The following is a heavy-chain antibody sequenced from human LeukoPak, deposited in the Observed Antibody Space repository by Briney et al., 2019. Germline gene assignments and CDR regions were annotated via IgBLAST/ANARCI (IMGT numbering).Heavy chain of an antibody. CDR1: GFSFSSYT. CDR2: IKQDGSEK. CDR3: AKRASSSWYDDPPFDY. D-gene: IGHD6-13*01. V-gene: IGHV3-7*03. J-gene: IGHJ4*02. Sequence: GGSLRLSCAASGFSFSSYTMTWVRQAPGKGLEWVANIKQDGSEKYYVDSVKGRFTISRDNSKNTLYLQMNSLRAEDTAVYYCAKRASSSWYDDPPFDYWGQGTLVTVSS.